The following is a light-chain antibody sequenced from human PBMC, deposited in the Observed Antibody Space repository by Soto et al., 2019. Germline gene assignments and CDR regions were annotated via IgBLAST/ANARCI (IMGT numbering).Light chain of an antibody. CDR2: GAS. J-gene: IGKJ3*01. CDR3: QQYGRSPFT. Sequence: ESVLTQSPGTLSMSPGERATLSCRASQSVSSSYSAWYQQKPGQAPRLLIYGASRRATGIPDRFSGSGSGTAFTLTISRLEPEDFAVYYCQQYGRSPFTFGPGTKVDIK. V-gene: IGKV3-20*01. CDR1: QSVSSSY.